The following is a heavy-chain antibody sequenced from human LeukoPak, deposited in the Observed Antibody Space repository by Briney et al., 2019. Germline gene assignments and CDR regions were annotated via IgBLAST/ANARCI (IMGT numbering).Heavy chain of an antibody. D-gene: IGHD7-27*01. CDR1: GFTVSSNY. Sequence: GGSLRLSCAASGFTVSSNYMSWVRQAPGKGLEWVANIKQDGSEKYYVDSVKGRFTISRDNAKNSLYLQMNSLRAEDMAVYYCTVGNWGLDYWGQGTLVTVSS. CDR2: IKQDGSEK. V-gene: IGHV3-7*01. J-gene: IGHJ4*02. CDR3: TVGNWGLDY.